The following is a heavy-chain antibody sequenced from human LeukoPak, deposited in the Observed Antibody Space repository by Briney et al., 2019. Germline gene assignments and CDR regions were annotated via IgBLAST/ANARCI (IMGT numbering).Heavy chain of an antibody. V-gene: IGHV3-48*04. J-gene: IGHJ4*02. CDR3: ASLWVVGY. Sequence: GGSLRLSCAASGFTFISYWMNWVRQAPGKGLEWVAYITDGRSSGSPIYYADSVKGRFTISRDNAKNSVYLQMSSLRAEDTAVYYCASLWVVGYWGQGTLVTVSS. CDR2: ITDGRSSGSPI. CDR1: GFTFISYW. D-gene: IGHD6-13*01.